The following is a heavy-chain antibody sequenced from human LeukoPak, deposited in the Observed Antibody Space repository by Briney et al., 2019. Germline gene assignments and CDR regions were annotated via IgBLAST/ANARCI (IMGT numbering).Heavy chain of an antibody. CDR2: IDYSGST. Sequence: KPSETLSLTCTVSGGSISSGDYYWSWIRQPPGKGLEWIGSIDYSGSTYYSPSLESRVTISVDTSKNQFSLKVSSVTAADTAVYYCAREYIGDYIFSAGRRSRGNTFEYWGQGTLVTVSS. V-gene: IGHV4-39*07. CDR3: AREYIGDYIFSAGRRSRGNTFEY. J-gene: IGHJ4*02. D-gene: IGHD4-17*01. CDR1: GGSISSGDYY.